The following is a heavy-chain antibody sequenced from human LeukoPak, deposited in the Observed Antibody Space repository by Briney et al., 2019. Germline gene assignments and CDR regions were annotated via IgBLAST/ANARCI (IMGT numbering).Heavy chain of an antibody. Sequence: GGYLRLSCAASGFTFSSYSMNWVRQAPGKGLVWVLSISSSSSYIYYADSVKGRFTISRDYAKNSLYLQMHSLRAEDTAVYDCARDGQWLAGYYYDSSGRFDYWGRRTLVTVSS. CDR2: ISSSSSYI. CDR1: GFTFSSYS. J-gene: IGHJ4*02. CDR3: ARDGQWLAGYYYDSSGRFDY. D-gene: IGHD3-22*01. V-gene: IGHV3-21*01.